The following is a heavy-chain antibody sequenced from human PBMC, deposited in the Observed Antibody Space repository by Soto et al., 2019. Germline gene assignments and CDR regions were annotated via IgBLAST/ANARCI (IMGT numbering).Heavy chain of an antibody. CDR3: ARDHGSGYFDY. CDR1: GGSITSHY. CDR2: ISATGST. J-gene: IGHJ4*02. D-gene: IGHD6-19*01. Sequence: SETLSLTCTGSGGSITSHYWSWFRQPAGKGLEWIGRISATGSTYDNPYLKSRVTMSLDTSKNQFSLRLTFVTAADTAVYYCARDHGSGYFDYWGQGILVTVSS. V-gene: IGHV4-4*07.